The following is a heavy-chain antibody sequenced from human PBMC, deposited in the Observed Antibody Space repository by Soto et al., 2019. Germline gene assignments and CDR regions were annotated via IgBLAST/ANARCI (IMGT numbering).Heavy chain of an antibody. CDR1: GGSISSYY. D-gene: IGHD2-21*01. V-gene: IGHV4-59*01. CDR3: ERGILFNWFDP. J-gene: IGHJ5*02. Sequence: KSSETLSLTCTASGGSISSYYWSWIRQPPGKGLEWIGYIYYSGSTNYNPSLKSRVTISVDTSKNQFSLKLSSVTAADTAVYYCERGILFNWFDPWGQGTLVTVSS. CDR2: IYYSGST.